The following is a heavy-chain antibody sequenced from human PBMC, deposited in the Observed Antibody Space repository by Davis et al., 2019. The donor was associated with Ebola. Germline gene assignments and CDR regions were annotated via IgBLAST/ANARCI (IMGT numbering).Heavy chain of an antibody. CDR3: ARLGGYCISTSCYRGHWFDP. J-gene: IGHJ5*02. Sequence: GESLKISCKGSGYSFTSYWIGWVRQMPGKGLEWMGIIYPGDSETRYSPSFQGQVTISADKSISTAYLQWSSLKASDTAMYYCARLGGYCISTSCYRGHWFDPWGQGTLVTVSS. CDR2: IYPGDSET. V-gene: IGHV5-51*01. CDR1: GYSFTSYW. D-gene: IGHD2-2*01.